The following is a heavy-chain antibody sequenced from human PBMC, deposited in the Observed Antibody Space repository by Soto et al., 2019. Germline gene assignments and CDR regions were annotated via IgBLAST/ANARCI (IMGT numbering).Heavy chain of an antibody. CDR2: ISYDGRST. D-gene: IGHD2-15*01. V-gene: IGHV3-30*04. CDR1: GFTFSSYA. CDR3: ARNLCSGGTCYSAH. Sequence: GGSLRLSCAASGFTFSSYAMHWVRQAPGKGLEWAAVISYDGRSTYYADSVKGRFTVSRDNSKNTVWLEMNSLRGEDTAIYYWARNLCSGGTCYSAHWGEETLV. J-gene: IGHJ4*02.